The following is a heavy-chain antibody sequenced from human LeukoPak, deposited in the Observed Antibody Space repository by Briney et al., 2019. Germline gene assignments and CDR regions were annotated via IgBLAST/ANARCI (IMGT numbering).Heavy chain of an antibody. CDR1: GGSISNYY. CDR2: IYYTGNT. CDR3: ARLWYSYGDYYFDY. J-gene: IGHJ4*02. V-gene: IGHV4-59*08. D-gene: IGHD5-18*01. Sequence: SETLSLTCTVSGGSISNYYWSWIRQSPGKGLEWIGYIYYTGNTNYNPSLESRVIISVDTSKNQFSLKLSSVTAADTAVYYCARLWYSYGDYYFDYWGQGTLVTVSS.